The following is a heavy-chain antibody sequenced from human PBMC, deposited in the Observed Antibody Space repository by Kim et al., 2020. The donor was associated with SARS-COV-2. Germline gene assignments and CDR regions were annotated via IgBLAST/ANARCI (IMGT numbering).Heavy chain of an antibody. CDR2: IKSKINGGTT. CDR3: TDYLGDYCGGDCYSRV. CDR1: GFTFSNAW. Sequence: GGSLRLSCAASGFTFSNAWMNWVRQAPGKGLEWVGRIKSKINGGTTGYAAPVKGRFTISRDDSKNTLYLQRSSLKTEETAVYYCTDYLGDYCGGDCYSRVWGLGTTVTVSS. V-gene: IGHV3-15*01. J-gene: IGHJ6*02. D-gene: IGHD2-21*02.